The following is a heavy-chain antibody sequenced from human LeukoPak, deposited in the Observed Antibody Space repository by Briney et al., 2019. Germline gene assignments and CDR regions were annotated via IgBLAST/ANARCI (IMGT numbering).Heavy chain of an antibody. Sequence: SETLSLTCAVYGGSFSGYYWSWIRQPPGKGLEWIGEINHSGSTNYNPSLKSRVTISVDTSKNQFSLKLSSVTAADTAVYDCARRGVYSSSDYWGQGTLVTVSS. V-gene: IGHV4-34*01. J-gene: IGHJ4*02. D-gene: IGHD6-6*01. CDR3: ARRGVYSSSDY. CDR2: INHSGST. CDR1: GGSFSGYY.